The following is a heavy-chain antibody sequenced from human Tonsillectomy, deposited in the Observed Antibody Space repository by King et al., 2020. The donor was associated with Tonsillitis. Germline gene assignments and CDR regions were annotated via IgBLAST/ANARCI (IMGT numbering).Heavy chain of an antibody. V-gene: IGHV4-39*01. D-gene: IGHD3-22*01. CDR2: FYYSGST. CDR1: GGSIKSDHYY. CDR3: PRPVVPDWYFDL. Sequence: QLQESGPGLVKPSETLSLTCNVSGGSIKSDHYYWDWIRQAPGKGLEWIGSFYYSGSTYYNPSLKNRATISIDMSKKQISLRLTSVTAADTAVYYCPRPVVPDWYFDLWGRGILVTVSS. J-gene: IGHJ2*01.